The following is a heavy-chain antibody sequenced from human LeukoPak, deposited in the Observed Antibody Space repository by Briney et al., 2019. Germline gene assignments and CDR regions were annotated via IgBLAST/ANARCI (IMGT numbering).Heavy chain of an antibody. J-gene: IGHJ4*02. D-gene: IGHD2-21*02. CDR1: GFTFTSNY. V-gene: IGHV3-53*04. CDR2: IYSGGTT. CDR3: ATLGSIVWGRKGTASSL. Sequence: GGSLRLSCAASGFTFTSNYMSWVRQAPGKGLEWVSIIYSGGTTFYADSVRGRFTISRHNSKNTLYLRMNSLRAEDTAVYFCATLGSIVWGRKGTASSLWGQGTLVTVSS.